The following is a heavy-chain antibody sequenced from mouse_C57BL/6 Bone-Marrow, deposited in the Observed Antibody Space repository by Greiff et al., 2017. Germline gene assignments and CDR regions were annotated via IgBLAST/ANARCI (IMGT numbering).Heavy chain of an antibody. D-gene: IGHD2-3*01. Sequence: QVQLQQPGTELVKPGASVKLSCKASGYTLTSYWLYWVKQRPGQGLEWIGNINPSNGGTNYNEKFKSKATLTVAKSSSTAYMQLSSLTSEDSAVYYCARDGYYAMDYWGQGTSVTVSS. V-gene: IGHV1-53*01. CDR3: ARDGYYAMDY. CDR2: INPSNGGT. CDR1: GYTLTSYW. J-gene: IGHJ4*01.